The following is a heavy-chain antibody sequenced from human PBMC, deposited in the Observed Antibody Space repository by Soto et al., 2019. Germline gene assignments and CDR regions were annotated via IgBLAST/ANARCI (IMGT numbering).Heavy chain of an antibody. Sequence: PGECLKISCKGSGYSFTSYWISWVPQMPGKGLEGMGRIDPSDSYTNYSPSCQGHVTISADKSISTAYLQWSSLKASDTAMYYCASMGVGIAVAGSIDYYYYGMDVWGQGTTVTVS. V-gene: IGHV5-10-1*01. D-gene: IGHD6-19*01. CDR2: IDPSDSYT. J-gene: IGHJ6*02. CDR3: ASMGVGIAVAGSIDYYYYGMDV. CDR1: GYSFTSYW.